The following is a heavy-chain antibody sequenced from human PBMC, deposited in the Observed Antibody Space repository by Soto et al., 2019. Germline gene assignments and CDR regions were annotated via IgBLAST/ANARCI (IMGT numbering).Heavy chain of an antibody. J-gene: IGHJ6*02. CDR2: ISSSGSTI. CDR1: GFTFSDYY. CDR3: ARGWTRGYYCYYGMDV. V-gene: IGHV3-11*01. D-gene: IGHD2-15*01. Sequence: GSLILSWAASGFTFSDYYMSLIRQAPGKGLEWVSYISSSGSTIYYADSVKGRFTISRDNAKNSLYLQMNSLRAEDTAVYYCARGWTRGYYCYYGMDVWGQGTTVTVSS.